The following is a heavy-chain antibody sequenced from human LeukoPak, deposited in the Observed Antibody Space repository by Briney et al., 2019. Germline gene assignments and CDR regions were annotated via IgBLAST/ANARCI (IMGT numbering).Heavy chain of an antibody. D-gene: IGHD3-22*01. Sequence: ASVKVSCKASGYIFTAYYMHWVRQAPGQGLEWMGWINPNSGDTNYAQKFQGRVTMTRDTSISTAYMELSRLRSDDTAVYYCARELNYDSSGYYFDYWGQGALVTVSS. CDR3: ARELNYDSSGYYFDY. CDR1: GYIFTAYY. CDR2: INPNSGDT. J-gene: IGHJ4*02. V-gene: IGHV1-2*02.